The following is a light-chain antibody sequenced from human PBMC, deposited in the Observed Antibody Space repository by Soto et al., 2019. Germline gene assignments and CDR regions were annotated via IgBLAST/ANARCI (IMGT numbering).Light chain of an antibody. CDR1: SSDIGAYNH. CDR2: EVS. Sequence: QSALTQAASASGSPGQSITISCTGTSSDIGAYNHVSWYQQHPGKAPKVLIYEVSDRPSGISNRFSGSNSGNTASLTISGLQAEDEADYYCASHTTSLTWVFGGGTKLTVL. J-gene: IGLJ3*02. CDR3: ASHTTSLTWV. V-gene: IGLV2-14*01.